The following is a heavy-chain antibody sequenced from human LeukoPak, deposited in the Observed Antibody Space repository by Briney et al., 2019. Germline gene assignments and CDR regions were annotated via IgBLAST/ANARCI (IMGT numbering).Heavy chain of an antibody. CDR3: VRASQGYFQN. V-gene: IGHV3-72*01. CDR1: GFDFVEHE. J-gene: IGHJ1*01. D-gene: IGHD6-13*01. CDR2: IGNQNRGYLT. Sequence: PGGSLRLSCAASGFDFVEHEMDWVRQAPGRGHEWLARIGNQNRGYLTDYAASVRGRFTISRDDSRNSLHLQMNSLKTEDTAVYFCVRASQGYFQNWGQGTQVIVSS.